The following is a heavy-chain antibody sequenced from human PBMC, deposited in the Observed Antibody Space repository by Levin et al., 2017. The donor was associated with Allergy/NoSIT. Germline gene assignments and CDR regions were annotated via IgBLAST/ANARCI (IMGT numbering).Heavy chain of an antibody. D-gene: IGHD6-13*01. CDR2: IITIFGTA. CDR1: GGTFSSYA. Sequence: VASVKVSCKASGGTFSSYAISWVRQAPGQGLEWMGGIITIFGTANYAQKFQGRVTITADESTSTAYMELSSLRSEDTAVYYCARQTSSNSPFDYWGQGTLVTVSS. J-gene: IGHJ4*02. V-gene: IGHV1-69*13. CDR3: ARQTSSNSPFDY.